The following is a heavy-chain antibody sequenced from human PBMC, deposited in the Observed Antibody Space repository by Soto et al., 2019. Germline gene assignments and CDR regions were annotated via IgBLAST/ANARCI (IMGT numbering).Heavy chain of an antibody. Sequence: GGSLRLSCAASGFTFSSYWMHWVRQAPGKGLVWVSRINSDGSSTSYADSVKGRFTISRDNAKNTLYLQMNSLRAEDTAVYYCASLGPFYSSGWYEGDNWFDPWGQGTLVTVSS. D-gene: IGHD6-19*01. CDR2: INSDGSST. J-gene: IGHJ5*02. CDR3: ASLGPFYSSGWYEGDNWFDP. V-gene: IGHV3-74*01. CDR1: GFTFSSYW.